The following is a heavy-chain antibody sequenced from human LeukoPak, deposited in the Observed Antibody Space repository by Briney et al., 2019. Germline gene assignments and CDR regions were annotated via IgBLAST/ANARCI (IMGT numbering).Heavy chain of an antibody. J-gene: IGHJ3*02. CDR2: ISSSSSYI. CDR3: ARDRHYYDSSGYYPRDAFDI. V-gene: IGHV3-21*01. CDR1: GFTFSSYS. Sequence: GGSLRLSCAASGFTFSSYSMNWVRQAPGKGLEWVSSISSSSSYIYYADSVKGRFTISRDNAKNSLYLQMNSLRAEDTAVYYCARDRHYYDSSGYYPRDAFDIWGQGTMVTVSS. D-gene: IGHD3-22*01.